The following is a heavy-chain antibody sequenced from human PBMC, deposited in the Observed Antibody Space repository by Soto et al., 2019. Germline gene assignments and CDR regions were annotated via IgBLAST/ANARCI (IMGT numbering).Heavy chain of an antibody. CDR3: ARGPDYEGYFDY. J-gene: IGHJ4*02. D-gene: IGHD3-22*01. Sequence: ASVKVSCKASGYTFTSYAMHWVRQAPGQRLEWVGWINAGNGNTKYSQKFQGRVTITRDTSASTAYMELSGLTSEDTAVYYCARGPDYEGYFDYWGRGTLVTVSS. CDR2: INAGNGNT. V-gene: IGHV1-3*01. CDR1: GYTFTSYA.